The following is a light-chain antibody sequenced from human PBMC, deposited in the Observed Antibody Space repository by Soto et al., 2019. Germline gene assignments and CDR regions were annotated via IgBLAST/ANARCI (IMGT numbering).Light chain of an antibody. Sequence: EIVMTQSPATLSVSPGERATLSCRASQSVSSNLACYQQKPGQAPRLLIYGASPRATGIPARFSGSGSGTEFTLTISSLKSEDFAVYYCQQYNNWPPLTFGGGTKVEIK. CDR1: QSVSSN. CDR3: QQYNNWPPLT. J-gene: IGKJ4*01. V-gene: IGKV3D-15*01. CDR2: GAS.